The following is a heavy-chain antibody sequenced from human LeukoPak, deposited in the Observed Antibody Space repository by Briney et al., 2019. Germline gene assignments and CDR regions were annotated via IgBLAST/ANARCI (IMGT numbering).Heavy chain of an antibody. Sequence: PSETLSLTCTVSGGSISSYYWSWIRQPAGEGLEWIGSIYYSGSTYYNPSLKSRVTISVDTSKNQFSLKLSSVTAADTAVYYCARLIAAAGRFRYYYYYYMDVWGKGTTVTISS. D-gene: IGHD6-13*01. CDR1: GGSISSYY. CDR3: ARLIAAAGRFRYYYYYYMDV. V-gene: IGHV4-59*05. J-gene: IGHJ6*03. CDR2: IYYSGST.